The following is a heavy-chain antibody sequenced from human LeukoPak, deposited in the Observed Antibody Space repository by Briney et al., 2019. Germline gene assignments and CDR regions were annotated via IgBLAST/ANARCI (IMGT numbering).Heavy chain of an antibody. J-gene: IGHJ4*02. CDR3: AKDTGQQLVRGYFDY. CDR2: ISYDGSNK. Sequence: GGSLRLSCAASGFTFSSYGMHWVRQAPGKGLEWVVVISYDGSNKYYADSVKGRFTISRDNSKNTLYLQMNSLRAEDTAVYYCAKDTGQQLVRGYFDYWGQGTLVTVSS. D-gene: IGHD6-13*01. CDR1: GFTFSSYG. V-gene: IGHV3-30*18.